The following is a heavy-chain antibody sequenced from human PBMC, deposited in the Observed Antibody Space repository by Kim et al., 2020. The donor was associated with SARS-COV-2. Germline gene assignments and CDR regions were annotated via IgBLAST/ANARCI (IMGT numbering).Heavy chain of an antibody. J-gene: IGHJ4*02. Sequence: SETLSLTCTVSGDSIRSRYYWGWIRQPPGKGLEWIGSINYRGATYYNPSLKSRVTIFVDTSKNQFSLKLSSVTAADTAVYYCAREGDCSGGNCYSSPLDSWGRGTLVTVSS. D-gene: IGHD2-15*01. CDR3: AREGDCSGGNCYSSPLDS. V-gene: IGHV4-38-2*02. CDR2: INYRGAT. CDR1: GDSIRSRYY.